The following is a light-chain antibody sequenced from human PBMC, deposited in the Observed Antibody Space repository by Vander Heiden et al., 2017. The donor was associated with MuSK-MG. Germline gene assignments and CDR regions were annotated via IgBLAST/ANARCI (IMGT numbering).Light chain of an antibody. Sequence: EIVLTQSPGTLSLSPGERATLACRASQSVGSNYLAWYQQQPGQAPRLLIIGASSRATGVPDRFSGSGSGTDFTLTISRLEPEDFAVYYCQQFGSSPMYTFGQGTKLEIK. CDR2: GAS. J-gene: IGKJ2*01. CDR1: QSVGSNY. V-gene: IGKV3-20*01. CDR3: QQFGSSPMYT.